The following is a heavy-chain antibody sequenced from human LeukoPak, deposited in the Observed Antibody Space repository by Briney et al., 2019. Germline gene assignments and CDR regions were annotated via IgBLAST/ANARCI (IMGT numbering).Heavy chain of an antibody. D-gene: IGHD3-10*01. CDR3: ARDLSGLKLRGVIINLGY. CDR2: ISNSGGGA. V-gene: IGHV3-23*01. Sequence: QPGGSLRLSCAASGFTFSNYAMSWVRQAPGKGLEWVSTISNSGGGAYYADSVKGRFTISRDNSKNTLYLQMNSLRAEDTALYYCARDLSGLKLRGVIINLGYWGQGALVTVSS. CDR1: GFTFSNYA. J-gene: IGHJ4*02.